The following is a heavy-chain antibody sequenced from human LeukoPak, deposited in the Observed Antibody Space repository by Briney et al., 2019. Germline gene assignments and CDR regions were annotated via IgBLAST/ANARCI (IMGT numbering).Heavy chain of an antibody. CDR1: GYTFIIYD. Sequence: ASVKLSCTASGYTFIIYDIHCVRQAPRQGLERMGRINPVSGATNSAQTFQGRVTMTRDTSITTAYMDLGSLRSDDTAVYYCAITYVNNAFDIWGQGTMVTVSS. D-gene: IGHD3-10*02. J-gene: IGHJ3*02. CDR2: INPVSGAT. V-gene: IGHV1-2*06. CDR3: AITYVNNAFDI.